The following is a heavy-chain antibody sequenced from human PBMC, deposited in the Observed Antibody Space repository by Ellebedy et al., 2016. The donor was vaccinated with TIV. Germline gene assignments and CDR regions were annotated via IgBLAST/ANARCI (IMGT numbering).Heavy chain of an antibody. V-gene: IGHV4-61*08. CDR3: ARDRAADAFDV. CDR2: IYYSGST. J-gene: IGHJ3*01. D-gene: IGHD2-15*01. CDR1: GGSVNSGGYY. Sequence: GSLRLSXTVSGGSVNSGGYYCSWIRQPPGKGLEWIGYIYYSGSTNYNPSLKSRVTISVDTSKNQFSLKLTSVTAADTAVYYCARDRAADAFDVWGQGTMVTVSS.